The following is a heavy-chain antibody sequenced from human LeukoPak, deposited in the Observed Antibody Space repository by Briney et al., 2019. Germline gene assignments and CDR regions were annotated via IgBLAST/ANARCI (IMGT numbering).Heavy chain of an antibody. CDR3: ARGPELERFDY. J-gene: IGHJ4*02. V-gene: IGHV1-69*05. D-gene: IGHD1-1*01. CDR1: GGTFSSYA. Sequence: GASVKVSCKASGGTFSSYAISWVRQAPGQGLEWMGRIIPIFGTANYAQKFQGRVTITTDESTSTAYMELSSLRSEDTAVYYCARGPELERFDYWGQGTLVTVSS. CDR2: IIPIFGTA.